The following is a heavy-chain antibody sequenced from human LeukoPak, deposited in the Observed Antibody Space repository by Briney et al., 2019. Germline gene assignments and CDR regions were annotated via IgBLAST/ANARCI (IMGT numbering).Heavy chain of an antibody. CDR3: ARVAPPDYYDSSGYFDY. J-gene: IGHJ4*02. Sequence: GGSLRLSCAASGFTFSSYWMSWVRQAPGKGLEWVANIKQDGSEKYYVDSVKGRFTISRDNAKNSLYLQMNSLRAEDTAVYYCARVAPPDYYDSSGYFDYWGQGTLVTVSS. CDR1: GFTFSSYW. D-gene: IGHD3-22*01. V-gene: IGHV3-7*01. CDR2: IKQDGSEK.